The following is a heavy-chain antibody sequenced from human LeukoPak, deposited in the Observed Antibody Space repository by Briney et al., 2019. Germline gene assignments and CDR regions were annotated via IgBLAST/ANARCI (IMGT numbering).Heavy chain of an antibody. V-gene: IGHV1-2*02. Sequence: ASVKVSCKASGYTFTGYYMHWVRQARGQGLEGMGWINPNSGGTNYAQKFQGRVTMTRDTSISTAYMELSRLRSDDTAVYYCARGDYGDYVLDYWGQGTLVTVSS. CDR3: ARGDYGDYVLDY. CDR2: INPNSGGT. CDR1: GYTFTGYY. D-gene: IGHD4-17*01. J-gene: IGHJ4*02.